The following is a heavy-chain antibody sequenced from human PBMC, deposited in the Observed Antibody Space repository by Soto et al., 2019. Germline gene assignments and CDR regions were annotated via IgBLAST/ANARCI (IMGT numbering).Heavy chain of an antibody. Sequence: QVQVVESGGGVVQPGRSLRLTCAVSGFTFSSYGMHWVRQAPGKGLEWVALIWSSGTNKYYADSVKGRFTISRDKSKNTLYLEMNSLRAEDTAVYYCARDRTANHYMDVWGKGTTVTVSS. D-gene: IGHD2-21*02. V-gene: IGHV3-33*01. J-gene: IGHJ6*03. CDR1: GFTFSSYG. CDR3: ARDRTANHYMDV. CDR2: IWSSGTNK.